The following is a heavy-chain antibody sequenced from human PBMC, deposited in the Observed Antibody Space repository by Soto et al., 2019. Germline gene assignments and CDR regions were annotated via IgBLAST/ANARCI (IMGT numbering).Heavy chain of an antibody. V-gene: IGHV1-69*06. CDR3: ARGSADAYGHYHVFDV. D-gene: IGHD4-17*01. J-gene: IGHJ3*01. Sequence: QVQVVQSGAEVKKPGSSVKVSCKVSGDAFRTYVITWVRQAPGQGLEWMGGIIPIFGASNYAQRFQGRVTITADKSTSIAYMELSSLRSEDTAVYYCARGSADAYGHYHVFDVWGQGTMVTVSS. CDR2: IIPIFGAS. CDR1: GDAFRTYV.